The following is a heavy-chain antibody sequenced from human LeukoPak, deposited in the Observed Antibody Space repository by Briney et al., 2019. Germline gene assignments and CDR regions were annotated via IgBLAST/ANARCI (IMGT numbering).Heavy chain of an antibody. Sequence: GGSLRLSCAASGFTFSSYWMHWLRQTPGKGLEWISHIENDGRRTNYADSVKGRFTISRDNAKNTVYLQMNSLRAEDTAVYYCARDNSGIEKWGQGTLVTVSS. CDR1: GFTFSSYW. V-gene: IGHV3-74*01. D-gene: IGHD4-23*01. CDR2: IENDGRRT. J-gene: IGHJ4*02. CDR3: ARDNSGIEK.